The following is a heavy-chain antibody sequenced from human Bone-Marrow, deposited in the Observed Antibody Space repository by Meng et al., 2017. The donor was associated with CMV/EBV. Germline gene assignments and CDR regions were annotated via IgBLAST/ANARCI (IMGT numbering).Heavy chain of an antibody. CDR1: GFVVSVNY. Sequence: GGSLRFSCAASGFVVSVNYISWVRQAPGKGLEWVSVIYSSGSTYHADSVKGRFTISRDNSKNTVYLQMNSMRVEDTAVYYCARRKETSPLGWWGPGTLVTVSS. CDR3: ARRKETSPLGW. J-gene: IGHJ4*02. D-gene: IGHD2-2*01. CDR2: IYSSGST. V-gene: IGHV3-53*01.